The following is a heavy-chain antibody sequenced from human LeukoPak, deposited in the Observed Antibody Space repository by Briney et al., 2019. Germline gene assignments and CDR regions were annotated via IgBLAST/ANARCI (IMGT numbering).Heavy chain of an antibody. CDR3: ARDSGYSGYDPVYLDY. CDR2: IIPILGIA. J-gene: IGHJ4*02. Sequence: ASVKVSCKASGGTFSSYAISWVRQAPGQGLEWMGRIIPILGIANYAQKFQGRVTITADKSTSTAYMELSSLRSEDTAVYYCARDSGYSGYDPVYLDYWGQGTLVTVSS. D-gene: IGHD5-12*01. CDR1: GGTFSSYA. V-gene: IGHV1-69*04.